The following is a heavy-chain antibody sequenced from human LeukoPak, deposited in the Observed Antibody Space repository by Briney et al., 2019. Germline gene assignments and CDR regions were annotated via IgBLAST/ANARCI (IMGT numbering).Heavy chain of an antibody. J-gene: IGHJ4*02. D-gene: IGHD1-26*01. CDR3: AKVRGGSYHPFFDY. Sequence: PGGSLRLSCAASGFTFSSYAMSWVRQAPGKGLEWVSVISGSGGNTYYAGSVKGRFTISRDNSKNTLYLQMNSLRAEDTAVYYCAKVRGGSYHPFFDYWGQGTLVTVSS. CDR1: GFTFSSYA. CDR2: ISGSGGNT. V-gene: IGHV3-23*01.